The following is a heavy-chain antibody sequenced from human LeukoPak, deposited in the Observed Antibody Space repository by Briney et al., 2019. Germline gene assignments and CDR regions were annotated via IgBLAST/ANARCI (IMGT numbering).Heavy chain of an antibody. CDR1: GGTFSSYA. CDR3: ARGAPASGLDG. D-gene: IGHD6-19*01. Sequence: SVKVSCKASGGTFSSYAISWVRQAPGQGLEWMGRIIPILGIANYAQKFQGRVTITADKSTSTAYMELSSLRSEDTAVYYCARGAPASGLDGWGLGTLVTVSS. CDR2: IIPILGIA. V-gene: IGHV1-69*04. J-gene: IGHJ4*02.